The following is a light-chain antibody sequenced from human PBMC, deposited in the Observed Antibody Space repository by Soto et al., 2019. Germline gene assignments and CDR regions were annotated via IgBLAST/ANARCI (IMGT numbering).Light chain of an antibody. CDR1: SSDVGGYNY. CDR2: DVS. CDR3: SSYTSSSTFWV. Sequence: QSALTQPASVSGSPGQSITISCTGTSSDVGGYNYVSWYQQHPGKAPKLMIYDVSNRPSGVSNRFSGSKSGNTASLTISGLQPEDEADYYCSSYTSSSTFWVFGGGTKVTVL. J-gene: IGLJ3*02. V-gene: IGLV2-14*01.